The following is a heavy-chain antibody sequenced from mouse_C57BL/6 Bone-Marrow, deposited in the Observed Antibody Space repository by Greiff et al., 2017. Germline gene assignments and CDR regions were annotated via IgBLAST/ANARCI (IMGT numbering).Heavy chain of an antibody. CDR3: ARWAY. Sequence: VQLQQSGAELVRPGASVKLSCTASGFNITDDYMHWVKQRPEQGLEWIGWIEPENGDTEYASKFQGKAPITADTSSNTAYLQLSSLASEDTAVYYCARWAYWGQGTLVTVSA. CDR1: GFNITDDY. V-gene: IGHV14-4*01. J-gene: IGHJ3*01. CDR2: IEPENGDT. D-gene: IGHD2-3*01.